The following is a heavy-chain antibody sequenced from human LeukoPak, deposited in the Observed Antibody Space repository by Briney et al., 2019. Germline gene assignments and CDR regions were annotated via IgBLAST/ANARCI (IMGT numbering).Heavy chain of an antibody. CDR1: GFTFSSYA. D-gene: IGHD2-21*02. J-gene: IGHJ4*02. Sequence: GGSLRLSCAASGFTFSSYAMSWVRQAPGKGLEWVSAISGSGGSIYYADSVKGRFTISRDNSKNTLYLQMNSLRAEETAVYYCPKLIGDCHSDSPGCWGQGTLVTVSS. V-gene: IGHV3-23*01. CDR2: ISGSGGSI. CDR3: PKLIGDCHSDSPGC.